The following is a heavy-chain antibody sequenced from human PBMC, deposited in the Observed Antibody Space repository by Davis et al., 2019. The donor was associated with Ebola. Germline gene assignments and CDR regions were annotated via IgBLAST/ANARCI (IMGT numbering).Heavy chain of an antibody. V-gene: IGHV3-9*01. D-gene: IGHD2-15*01. Sequence: GGSLRLSCAASGFTFDDYAMHWVRQAPGKGLEWVSGISWNSGSIGYADSVKGRFTISRDNAKNSLYLQMNSLRAEDTALYYCAKGGYCSGGSCYAYYYYGMDVWDKGTTVTVSS. J-gene: IGHJ6*04. CDR3: AKGGYCSGGSCYAYYYYGMDV. CDR1: GFTFDDYA. CDR2: ISWNSGSI.